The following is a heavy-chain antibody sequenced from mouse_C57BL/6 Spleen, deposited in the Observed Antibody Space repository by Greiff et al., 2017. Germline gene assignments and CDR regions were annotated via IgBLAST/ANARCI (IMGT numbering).Heavy chain of an antibody. CDR1: GYTFTSYW. V-gene: IGHV1-50*01. J-gene: IGHJ2*01. CDR3: ARRKDYPYYFDY. D-gene: IGHD5-5*01. Sequence: VQLQQPGAELVKPGASVKLSCKASGYTFTSYWMQWVKQRPGQGLEWIGEIDPSDSYTNYNQKFKGKATLTVDTSSSTAYMQLSSLTSEDSAVYYCARRKDYPYYFDYWGQGTTLTVSS. CDR2: IDPSDSYT.